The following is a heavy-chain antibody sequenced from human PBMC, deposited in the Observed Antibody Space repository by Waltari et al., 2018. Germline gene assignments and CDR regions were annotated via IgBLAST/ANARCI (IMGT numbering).Heavy chain of an antibody. D-gene: IGHD6-13*01. CDR2: INHSGST. Sequence: QVQLQQWGAGLLKPSETLSLTCAVYGGSFSGYYWSWIRQPPGKGLEWIGEINHSGSTNYNPSLKSRVTISVDTSKNQFSLKLSSVTAADTAVYYCARDGGGLAAADHWFDPWGQGTLVTVSS. CDR1: GGSFSGYY. V-gene: IGHV4-34*01. J-gene: IGHJ5*02. CDR3: ARDGGGLAAADHWFDP.